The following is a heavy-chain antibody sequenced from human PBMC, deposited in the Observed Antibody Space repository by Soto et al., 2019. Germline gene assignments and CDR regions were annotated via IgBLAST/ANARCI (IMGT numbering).Heavy chain of an antibody. CDR3: ARNVHSSSIDY. V-gene: IGHV3-30-3*01. Sequence: QVQLVESGGGVVQPGRSLRLSCAASGFTFSSYAMHWVRQAPGKGLEWVAVISYDGSNKYYADSVKGRFTISRDNSKNTLYLQMNSLRAEDTAVYYCARNVHSSSIDYWGQGTLVTVSS. CDR2: ISYDGSNK. CDR1: GFTFSSYA. J-gene: IGHJ4*02. D-gene: IGHD6-13*01.